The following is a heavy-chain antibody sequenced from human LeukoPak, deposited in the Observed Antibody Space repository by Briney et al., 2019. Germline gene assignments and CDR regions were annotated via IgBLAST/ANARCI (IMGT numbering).Heavy chain of an antibody. V-gene: IGHV4-39*01. CDR3: ARQKVPAAANWFDP. CDR2: IYYSGST. Sequence: SETLSLTCTVSGRSISSSSYYWGWIRQPPGKGLEWIGSIYYSGSTYYNPSLKSRVTISVDTSKNQFSLKLSSVTAADTAVYYCARQKVPAAANWFDPWGQGTLVTVSS. CDR1: GRSISSSSYY. D-gene: IGHD2-2*01. J-gene: IGHJ5*02.